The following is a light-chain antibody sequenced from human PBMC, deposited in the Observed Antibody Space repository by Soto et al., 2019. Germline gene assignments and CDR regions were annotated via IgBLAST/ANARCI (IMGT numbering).Light chain of an antibody. CDR2: DVS. CDR3: SSYTSSSTPYV. CDR1: SSDVDGYNY. Sequence: QSVLTQPASVSGSPGQSITISCTGTSSDVDGYNYVSWYQQHPGKAPKLMIYDVSNRPSGVSNRFSGSKSGNTASLTIFGLRAEDEADYYCSSYTSSSTPYVFGTGTKVTVL. V-gene: IGLV2-14*01. J-gene: IGLJ1*01.